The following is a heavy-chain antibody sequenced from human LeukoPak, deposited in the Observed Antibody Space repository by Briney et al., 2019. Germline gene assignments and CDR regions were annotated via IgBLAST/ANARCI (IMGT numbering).Heavy chain of an antibody. D-gene: IGHD4-17*01. CDR3: EGSGDYDY. CDR2: ISGSGGST. Sequence: GGSLRLSCAASGFTFSSYAMSWVRQAPGKGLEWVSAISGSGGSTYYADSMKGRFTISRDNSKNTLYLQMNSPRAEDTAVYYCEGSGDYDYWGQGTLVTVSS. J-gene: IGHJ4*02. CDR1: GFTFSSYA. V-gene: IGHV3-23*01.